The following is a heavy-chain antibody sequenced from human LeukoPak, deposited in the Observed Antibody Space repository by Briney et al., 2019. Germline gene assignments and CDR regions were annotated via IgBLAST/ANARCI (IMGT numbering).Heavy chain of an antibody. V-gene: IGHV3-66*02. Sequence: GGSLRLSXAASGFTVSSNYMSWVRQAPGKGLEWVSVIYSGGSTYYADSVKGRFTISRDNSKNTLYLQMNSLRAEDTAVYYCARVDSSSWYDFDYWGQGTLVTVSS. CDR3: ARVDSSSWYDFDY. D-gene: IGHD6-13*01. J-gene: IGHJ4*02. CDR2: IYSGGST. CDR1: GFTVSSNY.